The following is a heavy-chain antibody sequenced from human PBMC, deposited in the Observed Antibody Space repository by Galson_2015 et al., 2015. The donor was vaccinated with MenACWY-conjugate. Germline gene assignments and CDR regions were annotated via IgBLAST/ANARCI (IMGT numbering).Heavy chain of an antibody. CDR3: ARATREVDY. J-gene: IGHJ4*02. CDR2: ITGSGGTT. V-gene: IGHV3-23*01. CDR1: GFTFSSYA. Sequence: SLRLSCAASGFTFSSYAMSWVRQAPGKGLEWVSAITGSGGTTYYADSVKGRFTISRDNSRNTLYLQMNSLRAEDTAVYYCARATREVDYWGQGTLVTVSS. D-gene: IGHD5-12*01.